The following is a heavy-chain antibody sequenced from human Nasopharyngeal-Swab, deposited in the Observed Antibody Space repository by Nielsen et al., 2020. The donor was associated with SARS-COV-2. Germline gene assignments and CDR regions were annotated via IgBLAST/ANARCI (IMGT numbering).Heavy chain of an antibody. CDR2: IYSGVST. CDR3: ARDLYRQQWPLYNYYGMDV. Sequence: GESLTISCAASAFTVSSNYMSWVRQAPGKGLEWFSIIYSGVSTYYADSVKGRFTISRDNSKNTLYLQMNSLRAEDTAVYYCARDLYRQQWPLYNYYGMDVWGQGTTVTVSS. D-gene: IGHD6-19*01. V-gene: IGHV3-53*01. CDR1: AFTVSSNY. J-gene: IGHJ6*02.